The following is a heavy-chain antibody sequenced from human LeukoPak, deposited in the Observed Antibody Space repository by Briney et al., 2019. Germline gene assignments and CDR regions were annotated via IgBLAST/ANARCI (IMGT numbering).Heavy chain of an antibody. Sequence: SVKVSCKASGGTFSSYAISWVRQAPGQGLEWMGRIIPIFGTANYAQKFQGRVTITTDESTSAAYMELSSLRSEDTAVYYCARDYGGNSGPSHAFNIWGQGTMVTVSS. CDR2: IIPIFGTA. CDR3: ARDYGGNSGPSHAFNI. V-gene: IGHV1-69*05. J-gene: IGHJ3*02. CDR1: GGTFSSYA. D-gene: IGHD4-23*01.